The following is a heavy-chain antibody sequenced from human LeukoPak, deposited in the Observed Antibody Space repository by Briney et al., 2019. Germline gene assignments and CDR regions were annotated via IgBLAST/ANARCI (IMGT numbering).Heavy chain of an antibody. J-gene: IGHJ4*02. CDR2: ISSSGSTI. V-gene: IGHV3-11*01. D-gene: IGHD5-24*01. Sequence: GGSLRLSCAASGFTFSDYYMSWIRQTPGKGLEWVSYISSSGSTIYYADSVKGRFTISRDNAKNSLYLQMNSLRAEDTAVYYCARVGRDGYNWFDYWGQGTLVTVSS. CDR1: GFTFSDYY. CDR3: ARVGRDGYNWFDY.